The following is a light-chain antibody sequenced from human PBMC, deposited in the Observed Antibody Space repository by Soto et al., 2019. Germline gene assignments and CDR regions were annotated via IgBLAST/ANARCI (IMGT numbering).Light chain of an antibody. CDR3: PQFPTWPPLFT. Sequence: EIVMTQSPATLSVSPGERATLSCRASQSVSSNLAWYQQKPGQAPRLLIYGASTRATGIPARFSGSGSGKEFTLTIRRLKSEDFAVSYCPQFPTWPPLFTFGPGTKVDIK. CDR1: QSVSSN. J-gene: IGKJ3*01. V-gene: IGKV3-15*01. CDR2: GAS.